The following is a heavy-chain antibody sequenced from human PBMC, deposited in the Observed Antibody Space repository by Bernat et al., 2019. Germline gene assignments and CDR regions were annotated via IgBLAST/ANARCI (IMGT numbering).Heavy chain of an antibody. CDR1: GFTFSSHS. D-gene: IGHD6-19*01. CDR3: ASQIAVAVY. Sequence: EVQLVESGGGLVKPGGSLRLSCAASGFTFSSHSMNWVRQAPGKGLEWVSSISSSSSYIYYADSVKGRFTISRDNAKNSLYLQMNSLRAEDTAVYYCASQIAVAVYWGQGTLVTVSS. CDR2: ISSSSSYI. V-gene: IGHV3-21*01. J-gene: IGHJ4*02.